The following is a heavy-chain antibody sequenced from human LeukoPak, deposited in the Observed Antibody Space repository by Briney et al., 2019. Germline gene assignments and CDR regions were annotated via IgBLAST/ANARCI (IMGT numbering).Heavy chain of an antibody. CDR1: GFSFNHAW. CDR2: IKSRTNGGTT. CDR3: TTISGVAAAGTRNYYYYMDV. V-gene: IGHV3-15*01. D-gene: IGHD6-13*01. Sequence: PGGSLRLSCAASGFSFNHAWMSWVRQAPGKELEWVGRIKSRTNGGTTDHAAAVKGRSTISRDDSKSTLYLQMNSLKTEDTAVYYCTTISGVAAAGTRNYYYYMDVWGRGTTVTVSS. J-gene: IGHJ6*03.